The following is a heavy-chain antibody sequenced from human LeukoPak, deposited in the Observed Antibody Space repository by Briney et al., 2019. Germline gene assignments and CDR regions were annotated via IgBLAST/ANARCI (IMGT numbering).Heavy chain of an antibody. CDR2: IIPIFGTA. CDR1: GGTFSSYA. D-gene: IGHD3-9*01. V-gene: IGHV1-69*06. Sequence: SVKVSCKASGGTFSSYAISWVRQAPGQGLEWMGGIIPIFGTANYAQKFQGRVTITADRSTSTAYMELSSLRSEDTAVYYCARDPFVLRYFDWLYPLRYWGQGTLVTVSS. J-gene: IGHJ4*02. CDR3: ARDPFVLRYFDWLYPLRY.